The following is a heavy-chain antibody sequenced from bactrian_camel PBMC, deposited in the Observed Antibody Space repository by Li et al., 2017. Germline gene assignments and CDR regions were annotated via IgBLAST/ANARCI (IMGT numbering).Heavy chain of an antibody. D-gene: IGHD2*01. CDR3: AAHCAADVPLREPRDVFLGGYCFRGLLAGH. Sequence: VQLVESGGGSVQTGGSLRLSCAVSGPSYSSYCMNWFRQGPGKEREGVAAIYRDLGSTYYHNSVKGRFAISRDNAKKTLYLQMDSLTPEDTAMYYCAAHCAADVPLREPRDVFLGGYCFRGLLAGHWGQGTQVTVS. J-gene: IGHJ4*01. V-gene: IGHV3S31*01. CDR1: GPSYSSYC. CDR2: IYRDLGST.